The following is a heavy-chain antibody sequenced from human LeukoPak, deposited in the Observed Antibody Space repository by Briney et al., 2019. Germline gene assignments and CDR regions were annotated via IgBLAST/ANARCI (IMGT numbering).Heavy chain of an antibody. J-gene: IGHJ4*02. CDR3: ARARGSGWLDFDC. V-gene: IGHV3-53*01. Sequence: GGSLRLSCAASGFTFSSNYMNWVRQAPGKGLEWVSVLYSGGDTYYTDSVKGRFTISRDNSKNTLYLQVNSLRVEDTAVYYCARARGSGWLDFDCWGQGTLVTVSS. D-gene: IGHD6-19*01. CDR2: LYSGGDT. CDR1: GFTFSSNY.